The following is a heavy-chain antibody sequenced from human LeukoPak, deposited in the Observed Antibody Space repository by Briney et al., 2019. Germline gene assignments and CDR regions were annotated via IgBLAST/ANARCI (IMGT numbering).Heavy chain of an antibody. J-gene: IGHJ3*02. CDR1: GYTFTSYY. D-gene: IGHD5-24*01. Sequence: ASVKVSCKASGYTFTSYYMHWVRQAPGQGLEWMGLINPNGGGTSYAEKFQGRVTITRDTSTSTVYMELSSLRSEDTAVYYCARDKMAGRDGYNFGIFDIWGQGTMVTVSS. CDR2: INPNGGGT. V-gene: IGHV1-46*01. CDR3: ARDKMAGRDGYNFGIFDI.